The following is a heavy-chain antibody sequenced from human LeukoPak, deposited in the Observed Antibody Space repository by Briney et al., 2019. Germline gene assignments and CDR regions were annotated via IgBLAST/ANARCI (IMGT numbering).Heavy chain of an antibody. Sequence: GKSLRLSCAASGFTFNNYGMHWVRQAPGKGLEWVAVISYDGRNKHYPDSVKGRFTISRDNSKNTLYLQMNSLRAEDTAVYYCARVGGRVKRTFCSGGSCYPAGMDVWGQGTTVTVSS. CDR2: ISYDGRNK. CDR3: ARVGGRVKRTFCSGGSCYPAGMDV. V-gene: IGHV3-30*03. CDR1: GFTFNNYG. J-gene: IGHJ6*02. D-gene: IGHD2-15*01.